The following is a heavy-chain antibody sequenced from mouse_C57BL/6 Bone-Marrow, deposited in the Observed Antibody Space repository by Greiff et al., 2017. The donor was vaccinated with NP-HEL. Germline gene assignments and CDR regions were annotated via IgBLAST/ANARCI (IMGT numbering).Heavy chain of an antibody. J-gene: IGHJ3*01. D-gene: IGHD4-1*02. V-gene: IGHV8-8*01. CDR1: GFSLSTFGMG. CDR2: IWWDDDT. CDR3: ARIAQLGRFAWFAY. Sequence: QVTLKECGPGILQPSQTLSLTCSFSGFSLSTFGMGVGWIRQPSGKGLEWLAHIWWDDDTYYNPALKSRLTISKDTSKHQVFLKNANVHTADTATYYCARIAQLGRFAWFAYWGQGTLVTVSA.